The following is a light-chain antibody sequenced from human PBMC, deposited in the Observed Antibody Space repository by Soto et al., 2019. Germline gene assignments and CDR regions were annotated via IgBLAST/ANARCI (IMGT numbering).Light chain of an antibody. CDR1: SSDVGGYKY. V-gene: IGLV2-14*01. J-gene: IGLJ1*01. CDR3: SSYTSLSTVV. CDR2: DVS. Sequence: QSVLTQPASVSESPGQSITISCTGSSSDVGGYKYVSWYQQHPGKAPKLMIYDVSNRPSGVSNRFSGSKSGSTASLTISGLQDEDEADYYCSSYTSLSTVVFGTGNKVTVL.